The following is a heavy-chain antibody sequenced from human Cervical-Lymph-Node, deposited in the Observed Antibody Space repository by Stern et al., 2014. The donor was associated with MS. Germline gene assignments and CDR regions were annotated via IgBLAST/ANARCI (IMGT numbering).Heavy chain of an antibody. D-gene: IGHD5-18*01. Sequence: QVQLQESGPGLVKTSGTLSLTCAVSGVSISSPNWWTWVRQSPEKGLEWIGEIFHSGSTNYNPSLRSRLTISLDKTKNQFSMRLTSVTAADTAVYYCARDSASPWGQGTLVTVAS. CDR2: IFHSGST. V-gene: IGHV4-4*02. CDR1: GVSISSPNW. J-gene: IGHJ5*02. CDR3: ARDSASP.